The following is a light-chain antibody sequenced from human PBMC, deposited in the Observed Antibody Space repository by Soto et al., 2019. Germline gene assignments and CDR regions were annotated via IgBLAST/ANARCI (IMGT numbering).Light chain of an antibody. V-gene: IGKV4-1*01. Sequence: DIVMTQSPDSLAVSLGERATINCKSSQSVLYSSNNKNYLAWYQQKPGQPPKLLIYWASTRESGVPDRISGSGSGADFTLTIRSLQTEDVAVYVCQQYYSSPPLTFGGGTKVEI. CDR3: QQYYSSPPLT. CDR2: WAS. J-gene: IGKJ4*01. CDR1: QSVLYSSNNKNY.